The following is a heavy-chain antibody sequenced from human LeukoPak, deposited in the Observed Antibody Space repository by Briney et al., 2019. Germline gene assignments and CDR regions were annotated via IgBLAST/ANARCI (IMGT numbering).Heavy chain of an antibody. CDR3: ARDYASEYMDV. J-gene: IGHJ6*03. CDR1: GFTFSNYN. CDR2: ISTSSSYI. Sequence: GGSLRLSCAASGFTFSNYNMNWVRQAPGKGLEWVSSISTSSSYIYYADSVKGRFTISRDNTQNSLFLQMDSLRVEDTAVYYCARDYASEYMDVWGKGTTVTVSS. V-gene: IGHV3-21*01. D-gene: IGHD3-16*01.